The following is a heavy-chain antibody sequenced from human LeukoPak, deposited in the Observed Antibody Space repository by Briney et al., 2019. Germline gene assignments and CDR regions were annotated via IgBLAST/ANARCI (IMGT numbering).Heavy chain of an antibody. CDR3: AKEVTFGGSYPSDY. Sequence: GGSLRLSCAASGFTVSSNYMSWVRQAPGKGLEWVSAISGSGGSTYYADSVKGRFTISRDNSKNTLYLQMNSLRAEDTAVYYCAKEVTFGGSYPSDYWGQGTLVTVSS. D-gene: IGHD1-26*01. CDR2: ISGSGGST. CDR1: GFTVSSNY. V-gene: IGHV3-23*01. J-gene: IGHJ4*02.